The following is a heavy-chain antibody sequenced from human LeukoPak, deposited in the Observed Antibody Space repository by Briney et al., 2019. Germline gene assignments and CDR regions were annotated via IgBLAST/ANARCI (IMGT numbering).Heavy chain of an antibody. J-gene: IGHJ4*02. D-gene: IGHD6-19*01. V-gene: IGHV3-9*01. CDR2: ISWNSGSI. CDR1: GFTFDDYA. CDR3: AKDFVAVAEYYFDY. Sequence: GRSLRLSCAASGFTFDDYAMHWVRQAPGKGLEWVSGISWNSGSIGYADSVKGRFTISRDNAKNSPYLQMNSLRAEDTALYYCAKDFVAVAEYYFDYWGQGTLVTVSS.